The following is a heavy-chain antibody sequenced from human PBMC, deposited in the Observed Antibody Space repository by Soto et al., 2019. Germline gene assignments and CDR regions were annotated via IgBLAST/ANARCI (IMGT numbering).Heavy chain of an antibody. CDR3: AHRLTLNSDWNYGRFDY. Sequence: QITLKESGPTLLKPTQTLTLTCTFSGFSLTTSGVGVGWVRQPPGKALEWLALIYWDDDKRYSPSLNSRFTITKDTSKIHVVLTMTNMDPVDTATYSCAHRLTLNSDWNYGRFDYWGQGTLVTVSS. D-gene: IGHD1-7*01. V-gene: IGHV2-5*02. CDR1: GFSLTTSGVG. CDR2: IYWDDDK. J-gene: IGHJ4*02.